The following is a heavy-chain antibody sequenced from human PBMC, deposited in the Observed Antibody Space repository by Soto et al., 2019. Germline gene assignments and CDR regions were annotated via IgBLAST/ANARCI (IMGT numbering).Heavy chain of an antibody. J-gene: IGHJ4*02. V-gene: IGHV3-9*01. CDR1: GFTLDEYA. Sequence: PGGSLRLACAASGFTLDEYAMHWVRQAPGKGLEWVSCISWNSGSIGYADSVKGRLTITRHNAKNSLYLQMKCLRAEDTALYYCAKAPDLGEGRAYTISTIPSPFLDYWGQGTLLTVSS. CDR3: AKAPDLGEGRAYTISTIPSPFLDY. CDR2: ISWNSGSI. D-gene: IGHD1-1*01.